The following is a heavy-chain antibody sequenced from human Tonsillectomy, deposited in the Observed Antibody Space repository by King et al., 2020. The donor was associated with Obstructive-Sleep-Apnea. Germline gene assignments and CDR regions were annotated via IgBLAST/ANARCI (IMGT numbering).Heavy chain of an antibody. V-gene: IGHV3-15*01. CDR3: TTEDD. Sequence: VQLVESGGGLVKPGGSLRLSCAASGFTFSNAWMSWVRQAPGKGLEWVGRIKSKINGGTTDYAAPVKGRFTISRDDSKNTLFLQMNSLKTEDTAIYYCTTEDDWGHGTLVTVSS. CDR2: IKSKINGGTT. J-gene: IGHJ4*01. CDR1: GFTFSNAW.